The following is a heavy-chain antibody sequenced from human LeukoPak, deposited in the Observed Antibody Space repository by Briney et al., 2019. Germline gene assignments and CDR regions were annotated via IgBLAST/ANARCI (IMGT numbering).Heavy chain of an antibody. Sequence: SETLSLTCTVSGVSISSYFWTWIRQAPGKGLEWIGYIYYIGTTNYNPSLKSRATISVDMSKNQFSLKLTSVTAADTAVYYCAREGYGSGSSHFMDVWAQGPRSPSP. CDR1: GVSISSYF. CDR3: AREGYGSGSSHFMDV. D-gene: IGHD3-10*01. CDR2: IYYIGTT. J-gene: IGHJ6*03. V-gene: IGHV4-59*01.